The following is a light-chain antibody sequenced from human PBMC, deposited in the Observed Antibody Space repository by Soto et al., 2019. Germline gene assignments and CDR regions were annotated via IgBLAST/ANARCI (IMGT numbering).Light chain of an antibody. V-gene: IGLV2-23*01. CDR2: EGS. J-gene: IGLJ2*01. CDR1: SSDVGSYNL. Sequence: QSALTQPASVSGSPGQSITISCTGTSSDVGSYNLVSWYQQHPGKAPKLMIYEGSKRPSGVSNRFSGSKSGNTASLTISGLQAEDEAEYYCCSYAGSSTYVVFGGGTKVTGL. CDR3: CSYAGSSTYVV.